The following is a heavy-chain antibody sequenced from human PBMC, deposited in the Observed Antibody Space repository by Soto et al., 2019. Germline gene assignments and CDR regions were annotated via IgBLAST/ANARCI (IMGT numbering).Heavy chain of an antibody. Sequence: GGSLRLSCVGSGFTFSDSVLAWVRQAPGKGLEWLSVMSGDGRTRYALSVTGRFTISRDNSKNTLYLQMRCLRAEDAAGYYCVKWHTSNFDSLPFTGFDFWGQGTQVPVSS. D-gene: IGHD3-22*01. V-gene: IGHV3-23*01. CDR3: VKWHTSNFDSLPFTGFDF. CDR2: MSGDGRT. J-gene: IGHJ4*02. CDR1: GFTFSDSV.